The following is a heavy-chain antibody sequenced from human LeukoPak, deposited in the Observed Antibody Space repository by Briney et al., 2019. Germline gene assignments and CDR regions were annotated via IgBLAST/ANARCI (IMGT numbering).Heavy chain of an antibody. CDR2: IFGSGDST. CDR1: GFTISSYG. D-gene: IGHD5-12*01. CDR3: AKDQKPDSGYDIDY. Sequence: PGGSLRPSCAASGFTISSYGMNWVRQAPRKGLEWVSVIFGSGDSTNYADSVKGRFTISRDRSKNTLYLEMHSLRADDTAVYYCAKDQKPDSGYDIDYWGQGTLVTVSS. V-gene: IGHV3-23*01. J-gene: IGHJ4*02.